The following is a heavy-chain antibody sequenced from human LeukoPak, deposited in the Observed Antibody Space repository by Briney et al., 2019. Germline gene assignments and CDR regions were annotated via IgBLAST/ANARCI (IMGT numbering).Heavy chain of an antibody. D-gene: IGHD6-19*01. CDR3: AREIAVAGAQFDP. J-gene: IGHJ5*02. Sequence: GGSLRLSCAASGFTFSSYSMNWVRQAPGKGLEWVSSISSSSSYIYYADSVKGRFTISRDNAKNTLYLQMNSLRAEDTAVYYCAREIAVAGAQFDPWGQGTLVTVSS. V-gene: IGHV3-21*01. CDR2: ISSSSSYI. CDR1: GFTFSSYS.